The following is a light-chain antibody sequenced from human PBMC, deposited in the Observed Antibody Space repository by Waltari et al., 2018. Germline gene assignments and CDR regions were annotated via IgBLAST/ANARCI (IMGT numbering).Light chain of an antibody. CDR1: QSLLHRTGYNY. CDR2: LGS. Sequence: DIVVTQSPLSLSVIPGEPASISCRSSQSLLHRTGYNYLDWYLQKPGQSPQLLIYLGSHRDSGVPDRFSGSESGTDFTLKISRVEAEDVGVYFCMQALRAPHTFGQGTKVEIK. J-gene: IGKJ1*01. V-gene: IGKV2-28*01. CDR3: MQALRAPHT.